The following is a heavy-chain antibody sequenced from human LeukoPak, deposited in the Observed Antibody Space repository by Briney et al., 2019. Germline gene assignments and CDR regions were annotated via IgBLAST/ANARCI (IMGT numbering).Heavy chain of an antibody. CDR3: AKIAREGVAVAGDYYFDS. V-gene: IGHV3-23*01. D-gene: IGHD6-19*01. J-gene: IGHJ4*02. Sequence: GGSLRLSCAASGFIFSSYAMSWVRQAPGKGLEWVSAISGSGGSTDYADSVQGRFTISGDNSKNTLYLQMNSLRPEDTAMYYCAKIAREGVAVAGDYYFDSWGQGTLVTVSS. CDR2: ISGSGGST. CDR1: GFIFSSYA.